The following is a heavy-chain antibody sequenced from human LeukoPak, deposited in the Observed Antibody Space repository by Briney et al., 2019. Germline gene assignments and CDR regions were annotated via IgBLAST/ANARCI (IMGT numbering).Heavy chain of an antibody. Sequence: PGGSLRLSCEVSGFSLTTYGMLWVGQAPGKGVEGVAFIRSNGINTYYGDSVKGRFTISRDISKSTLYLQMNSLTTDDTALYFCAKDRPLKGGFDPWGQGSLVIVSS. CDR1: GFSLTTYG. CDR2: IRSNGINT. V-gene: IGHV3-30*02. CDR3: AKDRPLKGGFDP. D-gene: IGHD3-16*01. J-gene: IGHJ5*02.